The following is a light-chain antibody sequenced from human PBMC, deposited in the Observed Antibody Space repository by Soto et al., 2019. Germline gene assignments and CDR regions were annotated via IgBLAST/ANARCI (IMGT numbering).Light chain of an antibody. J-gene: IGKJ1*01. V-gene: IGKV1-39*01. CDR3: QHSSGTPLV. CDR2: AAS. CDR1: QSISSY. Sequence: DIQMTQSPSSLSASVGDRVTITCRASQSISSYLNWYQQKPGKAPKLLIYAASSLRSGVPSRFSGSGSGTDFTLTISSLQPEDFATYYCQHSSGTPLVFGQGTKVEIK.